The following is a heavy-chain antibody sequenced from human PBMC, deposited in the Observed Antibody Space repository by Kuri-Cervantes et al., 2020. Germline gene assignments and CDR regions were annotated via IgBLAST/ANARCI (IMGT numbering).Heavy chain of an antibody. CDR1: GFTFSSYW. V-gene: IGHV3-7*01. J-gene: IGHJ3*02. CDR2: IKQDGSGK. Sequence: GESLKISCAASGFTFSSYWMSWVRQAPGKGLEWVANIKQDGSGKYYVDSVKGRFTISRDNAKNSLYLQMNSLRDEDTAVYYCARLSRGLDIWGQGTMVTVSS. CDR3: ARLSRGLDI.